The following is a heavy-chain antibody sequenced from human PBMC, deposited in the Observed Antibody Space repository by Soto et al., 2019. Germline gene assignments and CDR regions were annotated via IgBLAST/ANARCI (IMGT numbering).Heavy chain of an antibody. CDR2: ISYDGSNK. D-gene: IGHD6-13*01. V-gene: IGHV3-30*18. J-gene: IGHJ6*02. Sequence: PGGSLRLSCAASGFTFSSYGMHWVRQAPGKGLEWVAVISYDGSNKYYADSVKGRFTISRDNSKNTLYLQMNSLRAEDTAVYYCAKEAVAAAGDYHYYYYGMDVWGQGTTVTVSS. CDR1: GFTFSSYG. CDR3: AKEAVAAAGDYHYYYYGMDV.